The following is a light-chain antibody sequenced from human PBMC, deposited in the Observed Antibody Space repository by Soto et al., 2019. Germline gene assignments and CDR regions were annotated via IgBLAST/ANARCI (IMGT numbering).Light chain of an antibody. J-gene: IGLJ2*01. V-gene: IGLV1-44*01. CDR1: GSNIGSNN. CDR3: AAWDDTLNGSL. Sequence: QSVMTQPPSLSGTPGQRVTISCSGSGSNIGSNNVNWYQHVPGAAPKVLIYNNDERPSGVPDRFSGSKSGTSASLAISGLQPDDGADYYCAAWDDTLNGSLFGGGTKLTVL. CDR2: NND.